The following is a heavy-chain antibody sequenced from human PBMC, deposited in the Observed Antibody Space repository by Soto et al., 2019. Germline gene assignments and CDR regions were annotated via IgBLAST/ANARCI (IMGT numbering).Heavy chain of an antibody. CDR2: IIPIFGTA. Sequence: SVKVSCKASGGTFSSYAISWVRQAPGQGLEWMGGIIPIFGTANYAQKFQGRVTITADKSTSTAYMELSSLRSEDTAVYYCARKRSGSRERRNWFDPWGQGTLVTVSS. CDR1: GGTFSSYA. D-gene: IGHD3-3*01. J-gene: IGHJ5*02. V-gene: IGHV1-69*06. CDR3: ARKRSGSRERRNWFDP.